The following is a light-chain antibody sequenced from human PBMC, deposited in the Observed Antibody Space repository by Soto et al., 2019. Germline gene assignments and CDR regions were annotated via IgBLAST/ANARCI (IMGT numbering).Light chain of an antibody. V-gene: IGLV2-8*01. Sequence: QSALTQPPSASGSPGQSVTISCTGTSGDVGSYRFVSWYQQHPGKAPKLLIYEVTKRPSGVPDRFSASTSGNTASLTVSGLQADDEADYYCGSWDSSLSAYVFGTGTKVTVL. CDR2: EVT. CDR3: GSWDSSLSAYV. J-gene: IGLJ1*01. CDR1: SGDVGSYRF.